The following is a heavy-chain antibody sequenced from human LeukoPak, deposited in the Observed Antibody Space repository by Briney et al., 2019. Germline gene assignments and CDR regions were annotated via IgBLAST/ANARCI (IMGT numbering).Heavy chain of an antibody. CDR2: INPSGGST. CDR3: ARDRKSKYSSSWYEYYYYYYGMDV. V-gene: IGHV1-46*01. Sequence: ASVKASCKASGYTFTSYYMHWVRQAPGQGLEWMGIINPSGGSTSYAQKFQGRVTMTRDTSTSTVYMELSSLRSEDTAVYYCARDRKSKYSSSWYEYYYYYYGMDVWGQGTTVTVSS. D-gene: IGHD6-13*01. CDR1: GYTFTSYY. J-gene: IGHJ6*02.